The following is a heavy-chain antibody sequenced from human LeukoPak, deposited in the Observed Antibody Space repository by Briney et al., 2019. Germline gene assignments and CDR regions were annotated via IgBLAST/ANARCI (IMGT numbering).Heavy chain of an antibody. D-gene: IGHD1-26*01. CDR1: GGSISSYY. J-gene: IGHJ3*02. Sequence: SETLSLTCTVSGGSISSYYWSWIRQPPGKGLEWIGYIYYSGSTNYNPSLESRVTISVDTSKNQFSLKLSSVTAADTAVYYCARREWELQAAFDIWGQGTMVTVSS. V-gene: IGHV4-59*01. CDR2: IYYSGST. CDR3: ARREWELQAAFDI.